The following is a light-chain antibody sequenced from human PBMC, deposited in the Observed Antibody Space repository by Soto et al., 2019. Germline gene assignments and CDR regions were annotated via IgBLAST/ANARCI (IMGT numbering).Light chain of an antibody. CDR1: SSDVGRYNH. Sequence: QLVLTQPPSASVSPGQSVTISCTGSSSDVGRYNHVSWYQQHPGKAPKLIIFDVDKRPSGVPDRFSGSKSVNTASLTVSGLQAADEADYYCSAYAGSIFVFGTGTKVTVL. CDR2: DVD. CDR3: SAYAGSIFV. J-gene: IGLJ1*01. V-gene: IGLV2-8*01.